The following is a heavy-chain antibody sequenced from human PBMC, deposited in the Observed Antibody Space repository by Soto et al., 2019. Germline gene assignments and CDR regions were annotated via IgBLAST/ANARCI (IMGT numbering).Heavy chain of an antibody. Sequence: ASVKVSCKASGYTFTSYYMHWVRQAPGQGLEWMGIINPSGGSTSYAQKFQGRVTITRDMSTSTAYMELSSLRSEDTAVYYCAVFKETVGGYYGMDVWGQGTTVTVSS. D-gene: IGHD2-21*01. J-gene: IGHJ6*02. CDR3: AVFKETVGGYYGMDV. V-gene: IGHV1-46*01. CDR2: INPSGGST. CDR1: GYTFTSYY.